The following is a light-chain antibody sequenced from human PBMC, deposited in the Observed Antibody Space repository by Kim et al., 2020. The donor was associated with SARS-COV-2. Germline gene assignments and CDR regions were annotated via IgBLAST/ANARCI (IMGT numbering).Light chain of an antibody. Sequence: KGLRQTAKLTCTGNSNNVGNQGAAWLQQHQGHPPKLLSYRNNNRPSGISERLSASRSGNTASLTITGLQPEDEADYYCSAWDAWVFGGGTQLTVL. J-gene: IGLJ3*02. CDR1: SNNVGNQG. V-gene: IGLV10-54*01. CDR3: SAWDAWV. CDR2: RNN.